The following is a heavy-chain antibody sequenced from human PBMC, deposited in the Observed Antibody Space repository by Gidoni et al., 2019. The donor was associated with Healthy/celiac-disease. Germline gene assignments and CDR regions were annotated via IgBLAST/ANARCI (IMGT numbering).Heavy chain of an antibody. CDR2: IYYSGST. CDR3: ARDRFGYSYDH. CDR1: GGSVSSGSYY. V-gene: IGHV4-61*01. J-gene: IGHJ4*02. Sequence: QVQLQESGPGLVKPSETLSLTCTVSGGSVSSGSYYWSWIRQPPGKGLEWIGYIYYSGSTNYNPSLKSRVTISVDTSKNQFSLKLSSVTAADTAVYYCARDRFGYSYDHWGQGTLVTVSS. D-gene: IGHD5-18*01.